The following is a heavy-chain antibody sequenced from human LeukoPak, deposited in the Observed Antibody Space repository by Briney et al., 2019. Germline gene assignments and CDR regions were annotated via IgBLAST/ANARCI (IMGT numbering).Heavy chain of an antibody. CDR1: GFTFSSYG. Sequence: GGSLRLSCAASGFTFSSYGMHWVRQAPGKGLEWVAVIWYDGSNEYYADSVKGRFTISRDNSKNTLYLQMNSLRAEDTAVYYCAREEHDYYYYYMDVWGKGTTVTVSS. J-gene: IGHJ6*03. CDR3: AREEHDYYYYYMDV. CDR2: IWYDGSNE. D-gene: IGHD1/OR15-1a*01. V-gene: IGHV3-33*01.